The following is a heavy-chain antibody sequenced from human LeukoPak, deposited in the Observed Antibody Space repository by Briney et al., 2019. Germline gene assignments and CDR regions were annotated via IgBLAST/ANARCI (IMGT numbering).Heavy chain of an antibody. D-gene: IGHD3-22*01. Sequence: GGSLRLSCTTSEFTFSSYSMNWVRQAPGKGLEWVSFISSSSSYIYYADSVKGRFTISRDNAKNSLYLQMSSLRAEDAAVYYCARGVGSAYYYYFDYWGQGTLVTVSS. V-gene: IGHV3-21*01. CDR2: ISSSSSYI. J-gene: IGHJ4*02. CDR1: EFTFSSYS. CDR3: ARGVGSAYYYYFDY.